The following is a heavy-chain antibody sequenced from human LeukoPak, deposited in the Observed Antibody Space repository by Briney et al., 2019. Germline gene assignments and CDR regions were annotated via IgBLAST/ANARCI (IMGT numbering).Heavy chain of an antibody. V-gene: IGHV3-64D*06. Sequence: GGSLRLSCSVSGFTFSTYVMHWFRQPPGKGLEYVSAISSNGDNTYYADSVKGRFTISRDNSKNTLYLQMSSLRADDTAVYYCVRGTGYWGQGTLVTVSS. CDR1: GFTFSTYV. CDR2: ISSNGDNT. J-gene: IGHJ4*02. CDR3: VRGTGY.